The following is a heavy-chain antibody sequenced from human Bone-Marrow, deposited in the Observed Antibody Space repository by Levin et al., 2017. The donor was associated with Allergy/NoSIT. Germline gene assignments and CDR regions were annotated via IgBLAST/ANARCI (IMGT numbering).Heavy chain of an antibody. V-gene: IGHV1-8*01. J-gene: IGHJ4*02. Sequence: GESLKISCKASGYTFTSSDINWVRQATGQGLEWMGWMNPDSDNTGYAPKFQGRVTMTRNTSISTAYMELSSLRSDDTAVYYCARGLAPHSSVVGTDHWGQGTLVTVSS. CDR2: MNPDSDNT. CDR3: ARGLAPHSSVVGTDH. D-gene: IGHD6-25*01. CDR1: GYTFTSSD.